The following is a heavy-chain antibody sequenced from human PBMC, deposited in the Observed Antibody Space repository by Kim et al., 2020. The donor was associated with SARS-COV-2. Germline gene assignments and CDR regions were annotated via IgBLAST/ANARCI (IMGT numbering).Heavy chain of an antibody. Sequence: GGSLRLSCAASGFTFSSYWMSWVRQAPGKGLEWVANIKQDGSEKYYVDSVKGRFTISRDNAKNSLYLQMNSLRAEDTAVYYCAREGWELLRGYYYYYGMDVWGQGTTVTVSS. D-gene: IGHD1-26*01. V-gene: IGHV3-7*01. CDR2: IKQDGSEK. CDR3: AREGWELLRGYYYYYGMDV. CDR1: GFTFSSYW. J-gene: IGHJ6*02.